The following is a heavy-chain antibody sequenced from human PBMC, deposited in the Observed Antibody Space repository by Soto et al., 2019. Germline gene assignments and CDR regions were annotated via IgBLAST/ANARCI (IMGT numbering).Heavy chain of an antibody. CDR1: GFTFSSYA. CDR2: ISGSGDST. CDR3: AKHSSSSGSYYFYIMDV. D-gene: IGHD6-6*01. J-gene: IGHJ6*02. V-gene: IGHV3-23*01. Sequence: GGSLRLSCAASGFTFSSYAMSWVRQALGKGLEWVSVISGSGDSTYYADSVKGRFTISRDNSRNTLYLQMNSLRAEDTAVYYCAKHSSSSGSYYFYIMDVWGQGTSVTVSS.